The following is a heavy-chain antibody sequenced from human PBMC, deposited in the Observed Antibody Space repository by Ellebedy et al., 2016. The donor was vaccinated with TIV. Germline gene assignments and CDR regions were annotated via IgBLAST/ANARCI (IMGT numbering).Heavy chain of an antibody. V-gene: IGHV3-7*01. CDR2: INQDATKR. D-gene: IGHD4-17*01. Sequence: GESLKISCAASGFSFRSYWMTWVRQAPGKGLEWVANINQDATKRFYVDSVEGRFTISRDNAKNSLFLQMNGLRAEDTAVYYCATDGSYGDYRSPTHAFVMWGQGTLVTVSS. J-gene: IGHJ3*02. CDR3: ATDGSYGDYRSPTHAFVM. CDR1: GFSFRSYW.